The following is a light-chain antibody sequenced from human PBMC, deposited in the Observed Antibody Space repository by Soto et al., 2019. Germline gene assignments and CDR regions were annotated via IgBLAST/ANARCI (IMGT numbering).Light chain of an antibody. V-gene: IGLV2-14*01. CDR1: SSDVSGYDY. CDR2: EVT. CDR3: SSHTSVSTRV. Sequence: QPALTQPASVSGSPGQSIAISCTGTSSDVSGYDYVSWYQQQPDKAPKLMIYEVTKRPSGVSNRFSGSKSGNTASLTISGLQAEDEVYYYCSSHTSVSTRVFGTGTKVTVL. J-gene: IGLJ1*01.